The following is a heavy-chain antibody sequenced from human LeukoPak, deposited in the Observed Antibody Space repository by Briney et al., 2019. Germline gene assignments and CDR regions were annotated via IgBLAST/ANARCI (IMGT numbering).Heavy chain of an antibody. CDR2: IRYDGSNK. J-gene: IGHJ4*02. D-gene: IGHD3-10*01. CDR3: AKPSGPPAYFDY. Sequence: QSGGSLRLSCAASGFTFSSYGMHWVRQAPGKGLEWVAFIRYDGSNKYYADSVKGRFTISRDNSKNTLYLQMNSLRAEDTAVYYCAKPSGPPAYFDYWGQGTLVTVSS. CDR1: GFTFSSYG. V-gene: IGHV3-30*02.